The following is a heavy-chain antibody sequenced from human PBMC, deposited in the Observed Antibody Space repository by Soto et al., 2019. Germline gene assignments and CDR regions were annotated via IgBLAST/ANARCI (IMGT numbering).Heavy chain of an antibody. D-gene: IGHD3-3*01. Sequence: QGHLQESGPGLVRPSETLSLTCSVSGGSISTYYCNWIRQPAGKGLEWIGRIDTSGSTNYNPSLNRRVTMSVDTSKNQFSLKLSSVTTADTAVYSCARGGPDLWSGPFDYWGQGTPVNVSS. CDR3: ARGGPDLWSGPFDY. J-gene: IGHJ4*02. CDR2: IDTSGST. V-gene: IGHV4-4*07. CDR1: GGSISTYY.